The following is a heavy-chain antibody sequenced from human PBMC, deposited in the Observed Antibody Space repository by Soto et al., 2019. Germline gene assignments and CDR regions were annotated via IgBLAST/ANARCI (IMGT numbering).Heavy chain of an antibody. J-gene: IGHJ4*02. V-gene: IGHV4-39*02. CDR2: IYYSGSI. D-gene: IGHD3-16*01. CDR3: AKGSGSSAYSPFDY. Sequence: QLQLQESGPGLGKPSETLSLTCNVSGDSIRSSKYYWGWIRQPPGKGLEWIGTIYYSGSIYYNPSLKSRVTISIDTSENHFSLKLSSVTAADTAVYYCAKGSGSSAYSPFDYWGQGTLVTVSS. CDR1: GDSIRSSKYY.